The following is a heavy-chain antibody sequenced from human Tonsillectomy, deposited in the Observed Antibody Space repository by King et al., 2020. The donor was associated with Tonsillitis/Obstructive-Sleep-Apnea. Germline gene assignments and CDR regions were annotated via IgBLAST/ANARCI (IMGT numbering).Heavy chain of an antibody. V-gene: IGHV3-20*04. CDR2: INWNGDYT. D-gene: IGHD3-10*01. Sequence: VQLVESGGTVVRPGGSLRLSCAASGFTFNNYGMSWVRQAPGKGLEWLSGINWNGDYTGYADSVKGRFTISRDNTKNSLYLQMNSLTAEDTALYYCARDLLGVGNNYYGSGSPDYWGQGTLVSVSS. J-gene: IGHJ4*02. CDR3: ARDLLGVGNNYYGSGSPDY. CDR1: GFTFNNYG.